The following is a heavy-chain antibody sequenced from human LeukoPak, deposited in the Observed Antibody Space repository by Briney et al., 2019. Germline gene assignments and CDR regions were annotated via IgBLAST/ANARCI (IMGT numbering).Heavy chain of an antibody. V-gene: IGHV4-59*01. CDR2: IYYSGST. D-gene: IGHD3-22*01. CDR1: GGSISSYY. CDR3: ARVSGDYYDSSGYVAWFDP. J-gene: IGHJ5*02. Sequence: PSETLSLTCTVSGGSISSYYWSWIRQPPGKGLEWIGYIYYSGSTNYNPSLKSRVTISVDTSKNQFSLKLSSVTAADTAVYYCARVSGDYYDSSGYVAWFDPWGQGTLVTVSS.